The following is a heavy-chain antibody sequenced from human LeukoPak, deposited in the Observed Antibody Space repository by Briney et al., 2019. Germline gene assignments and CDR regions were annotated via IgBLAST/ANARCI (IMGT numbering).Heavy chain of an antibody. J-gene: IGHJ4*02. CDR3: ARDAHVSYSQTTH. CDR1: GFTFSSYS. V-gene: IGHV3-21*01. D-gene: IGHD1-26*01. Sequence: GGSLRLSCAASGFTFSSYSMNWVRQAPGKGLEWVSSISSSSSYIYYADSVKGRFTISRDNAKNSLYLQMNSLRADDTAVYYCARDAHVSYSQTTHWGQGTLVAVSS. CDR2: ISSSSSYI.